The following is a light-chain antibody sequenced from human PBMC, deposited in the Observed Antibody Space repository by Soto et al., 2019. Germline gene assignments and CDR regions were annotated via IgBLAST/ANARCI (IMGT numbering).Light chain of an antibody. Sequence: EIVMTQSPATLSVSPGERATLSCRASQSVSSNLAWYQQKPGQAPRLLIYGASTRATGIPATFSGGGSGTEFTLTISSLQSEDFAIYYCQQYKNGWTFGQGTK. CDR3: QQYKNGWT. V-gene: IGKV3-15*01. CDR2: GAS. J-gene: IGKJ1*01. CDR1: QSVSSN.